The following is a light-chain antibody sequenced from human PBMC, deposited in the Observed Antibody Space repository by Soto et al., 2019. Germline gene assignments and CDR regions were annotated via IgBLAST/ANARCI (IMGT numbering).Light chain of an antibody. CDR2: EGS. J-gene: IGLJ1*01. Sequence: QSVLTQPASVSASPGQSITISCTGTSSDVGSYDLVSWYQQHPGKAPKLMIYEGSKRPSGVSNRFSGSKSGNTASLTISGLQAEDEADYYCSSYTTISTYVFGTGTKVTVL. CDR3: SSYTTISTYV. V-gene: IGLV2-14*02. CDR1: SSDVGSYDL.